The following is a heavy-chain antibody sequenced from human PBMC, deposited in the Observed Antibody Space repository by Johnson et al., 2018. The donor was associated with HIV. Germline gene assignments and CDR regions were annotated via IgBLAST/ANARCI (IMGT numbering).Heavy chain of an antibody. CDR2: ISGSGGST. J-gene: IGHJ3*02. CDR1: GFTFSSYA. CDR3: VRRFYDSSAFDI. V-gene: IGHV3-23*04. D-gene: IGHD3-22*01. Sequence: MQLVESGGGVVQPGRSLRLSCAASGFTFSSYAMSWVRQAPGKGLEWVSAISGSGGSTYYADSVKGRFTISRDNSKNTLYLQMNSLRAEDTAVYYCVRRFYDSSAFDIWGQGTLVTVSS.